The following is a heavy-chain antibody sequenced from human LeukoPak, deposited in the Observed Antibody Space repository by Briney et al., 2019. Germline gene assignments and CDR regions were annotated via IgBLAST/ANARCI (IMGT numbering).Heavy chain of an antibody. V-gene: IGHV4-59*08. D-gene: IGHD3-9*01. CDR1: GGSMNSYY. CDR3: ARHVWLQPFDY. J-gene: IGHJ4*02. Sequence: SETLSLTCSVSGGSMNSYYWSWIRQSPGKGLEWIGYIYYSGSTNYNPSLKSRVTISVDTSKNQFSLKLSSVTSADTAVYYCARHVWLQPFDYWGQGTLVTVSS. CDR2: IYYSGST.